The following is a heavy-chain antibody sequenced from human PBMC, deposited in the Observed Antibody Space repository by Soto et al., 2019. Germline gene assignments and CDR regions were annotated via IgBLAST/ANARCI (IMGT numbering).Heavy chain of an antibody. V-gene: IGHV3-23*01. Sequence: GGSLRLSCAASGFDFSTYAMSWVRQAPGKGLEWVSVIGEGGVSRVYADAVKGRFTISRDNSKNTLYLQMTSLRVDDTAMYYCARDSVTRVSSDIPGMDVWGQGTTVTVSS. J-gene: IGHJ6*02. CDR3: ARDSVTRVSSDIPGMDV. CDR2: IGEGGVSR. CDR1: GFDFSTYA. D-gene: IGHD3-10*01.